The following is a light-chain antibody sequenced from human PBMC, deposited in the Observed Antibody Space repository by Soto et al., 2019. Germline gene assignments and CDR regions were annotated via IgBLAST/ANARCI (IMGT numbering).Light chain of an antibody. V-gene: IGKV1-8*01. CDR2: AAS. J-gene: IGKJ1*01. CDR3: QQYYSYPQT. Sequence: AIRMTQSPSSLSASTGDRVPITCRASQGISSYLAWYQQKPGKAPKLLIYAASTLQSGVPSRFSGSGSGTDFTLTISCLQYEDFETYYCQQYYSYPQTFGQGTKVDIK. CDR1: QGISSY.